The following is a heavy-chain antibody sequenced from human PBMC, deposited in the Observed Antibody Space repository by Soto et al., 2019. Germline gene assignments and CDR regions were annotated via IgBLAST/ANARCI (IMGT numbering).Heavy chain of an antibody. CDR2: IYYSGST. Sequence: SETLSLTCTVSGGSISSYYWSWIRQPPGKGLEWIGYIYYSGSTNYNPSLKSRVTISVDTSKNQFSLKLSSVTAADTAVYYCARARASYYSGMDVWGKGTTVTVPS. V-gene: IGHV4-59*01. CDR3: ARARASYYSGMDV. CDR1: GGSISSYY. J-gene: IGHJ6*04.